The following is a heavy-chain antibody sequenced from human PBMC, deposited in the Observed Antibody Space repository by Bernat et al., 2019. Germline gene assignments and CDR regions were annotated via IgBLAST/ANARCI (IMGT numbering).Heavy chain of an antibody. J-gene: IGHJ4*02. D-gene: IGHD3-16*01. Sequence: EVQLLESGGGLVQPGGSLRLSCAASGFTFSSYAMSWVRQAPGKGLEWVSAISVSGGSRYSADSVKGRFTISRDNSKNTLYLQMNSLRAEDTAVYYCAKKATSDYIWGSYTYYFDYWGQGTLVTVSS. CDR1: GFTFSSYA. CDR2: ISVSGGSR. CDR3: AKKATSDYIWGSYTYYFDY. V-gene: IGHV3-23*01.